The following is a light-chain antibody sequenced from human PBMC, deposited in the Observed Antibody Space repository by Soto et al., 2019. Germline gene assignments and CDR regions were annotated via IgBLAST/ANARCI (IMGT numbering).Light chain of an antibody. CDR3: QQYNNWPTIT. Sequence: EILMTQSPATLSVSPGERATLSCRASQSVSSNLAWYQQKPGQAPRLLIYGASTRATGIPARFSGSGSGTEFTLTISSLKSEDFAVYYCQQYNNWPTITFGQGTRLEIK. CDR2: GAS. CDR1: QSVSSN. V-gene: IGKV3-15*01. J-gene: IGKJ5*01.